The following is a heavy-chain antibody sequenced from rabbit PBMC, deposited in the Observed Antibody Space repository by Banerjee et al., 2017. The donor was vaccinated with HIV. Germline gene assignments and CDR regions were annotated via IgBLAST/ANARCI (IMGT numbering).Heavy chain of an antibody. Sequence: QSLEESGGDLVKPGASLTLTCAASGFTISSSYWICWVRQAPGKGLEWIACIYTGSNSDTYYASWAIGRFTISKASSTTVTLQMTSLTAADTATYFCARDLAGVIGWNFDLWGPGTLVTVS. CDR3: ARDLAGVIGWNFDL. CDR2: IYTGSNSDT. J-gene: IGHJ4*01. V-gene: IGHV1S40*01. CDR1: GFTISSSYW. D-gene: IGHD4-1*01.